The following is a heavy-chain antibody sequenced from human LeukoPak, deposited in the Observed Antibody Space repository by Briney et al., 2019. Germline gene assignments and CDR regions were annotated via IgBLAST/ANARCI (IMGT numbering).Heavy chain of an antibody. V-gene: IGHV3-66*01. D-gene: IGHD2-15*01. CDR3: AKDRCSGGSCYVMDY. CDR1: GFTVSSNY. Sequence: GGSLRLSCAASGFTVSSNYMSWVRQAPGKGLEWGSVIYSGGSTYYTDSVKGRFTISRDNSKNTLYLQMNSLRAEDTAVYYCAKDRCSGGSCYVMDYWGQGTLVTVSS. CDR2: IYSGGST. J-gene: IGHJ4*02.